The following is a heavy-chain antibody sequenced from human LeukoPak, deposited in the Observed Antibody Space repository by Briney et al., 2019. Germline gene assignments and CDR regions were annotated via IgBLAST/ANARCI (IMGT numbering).Heavy chain of an antibody. CDR3: AKDLGGATGMDV. Sequence: PGRSLRLSCAASGFTFSSYGMHWVRQAPGEGLEWVAVISYDGSNKYYADSVKGRFTISRDNSKNTLYLQMNSLRAEDTAVYYCAKDLGGATGMDVWGQGTTVTVSS. D-gene: IGHD3-16*01. CDR1: GFTFSSYG. V-gene: IGHV3-30*18. J-gene: IGHJ6*02. CDR2: ISYDGSNK.